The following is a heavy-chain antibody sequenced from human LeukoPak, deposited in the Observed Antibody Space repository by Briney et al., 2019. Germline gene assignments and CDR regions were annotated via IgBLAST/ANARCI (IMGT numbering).Heavy chain of an antibody. CDR3: ARGGSGSYYYYYEYFQH. CDR1: GFTFSSYW. V-gene: IGHV3-74*01. D-gene: IGHD1-26*01. Sequence: GGSLRLSCAASGFTFSSYWMHWVRQAPGKGLVWVSRINSDGSSTSYADSVKGRFTISRDNAKNTLYLQMNSLRAEDTAVYYCARGGSGSYYYYYEYFQHWGQGTLVTVSS. CDR2: INSDGSST. J-gene: IGHJ1*01.